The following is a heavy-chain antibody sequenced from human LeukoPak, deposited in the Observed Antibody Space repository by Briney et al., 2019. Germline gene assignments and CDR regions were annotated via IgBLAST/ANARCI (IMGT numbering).Heavy chain of an antibody. CDR1: GGSISSYY. V-gene: IGHV4-59*08. CDR3: ARLSRGYSSGWFDY. CDR2: IYYSGST. J-gene: IGHJ4*02. D-gene: IGHD6-19*01. Sequence: SETLSLTCTVSGGSISSYYWSWIRQPPGKGLEWIGYIYYSGSTNYNPSLKNRVTISVDTSKNQFSLKLSSVTAADTAVYYCARLSRGYSSGWFDYWGQGTLVTVS.